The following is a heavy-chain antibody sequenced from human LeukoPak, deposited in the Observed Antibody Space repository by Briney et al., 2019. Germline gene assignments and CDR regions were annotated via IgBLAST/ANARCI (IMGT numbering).Heavy chain of an antibody. V-gene: IGHV4-59*05. Sequence: GSLRLSCAASGFTFSSYSMNWVRQAPGKGLEWIGSIYYSGSTYYNPSLKSRVTISVDTSKNQFSLKLSSVTAADTAVYYCASITMIVVVINIWGQGTMVTVSS. J-gene: IGHJ3*02. CDR1: GFTFSSYSMN. CDR2: IYYSGST. D-gene: IGHD3-22*01. CDR3: ASITMIVVVINI.